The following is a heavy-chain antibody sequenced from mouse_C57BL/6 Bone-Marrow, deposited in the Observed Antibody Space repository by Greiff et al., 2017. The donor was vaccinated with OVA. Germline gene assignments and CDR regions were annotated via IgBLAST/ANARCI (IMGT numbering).Heavy chain of an antibody. J-gene: IGHJ2*01. CDR1: GYTFTDYE. CDR2: IDPETGGT. CDR3: TRGVTTVVAHYFDY. D-gene: IGHD1-1*01. V-gene: IGHV1-15*01. Sequence: QVQLQQSGAELVRPGASVTLSCKASGYTFTDYEMHWVKQTPVHGLEWIGAIDPETGGTAYNQKFKGKAILTADKSSSTAYMELRSLTSEDSAVYYCTRGVTTVVAHYFDYWGQGTTLTVSS.